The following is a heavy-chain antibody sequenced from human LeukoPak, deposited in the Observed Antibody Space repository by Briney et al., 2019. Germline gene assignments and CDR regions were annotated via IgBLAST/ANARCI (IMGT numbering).Heavy chain of an antibody. V-gene: IGHV3-48*01. CDR3: ARWWAKDIVVVPAAEQEGGFDY. J-gene: IGHJ4*02. CDR2: ISSSSSSTI. CDR1: GFTFSSYS. D-gene: IGHD2-2*01. Sequence: PGGSLRLSCAASGFTFSSYSMNWVRQAPGKGLEWVSYISSSSSSTIYYADSVKGRFTISRDNAKNSLYLQMNSLRAEDTAVYYCARWWAKDIVVVPAAEQEGGFDYWGQGTLVTVSS.